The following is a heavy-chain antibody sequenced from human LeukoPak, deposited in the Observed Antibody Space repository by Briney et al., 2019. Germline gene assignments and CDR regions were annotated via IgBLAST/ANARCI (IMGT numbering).Heavy chain of an antibody. J-gene: IGHJ4*02. CDR2: ISYDGSNK. Sequence: PGGSLRLSCAASGFTFSSYAMHWVRQAPGKGLEWVAIISYDGSNKNYADSVKGRFTISRDKSKNKLYLQMNSLRAEDTAVYYCARDYGSGLGHFDYWGQGTLVTVSS. CDR3: ARDYGSGLGHFDY. D-gene: IGHD3-10*01. V-gene: IGHV3-30*04. CDR1: GFTFSSYA.